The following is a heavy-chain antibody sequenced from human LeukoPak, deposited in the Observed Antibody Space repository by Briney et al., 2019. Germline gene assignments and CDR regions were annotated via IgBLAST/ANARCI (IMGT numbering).Heavy chain of an antibody. CDR3: ARENSGSYREFDY. Sequence: TSETLSLTCTVSGGSISSYYWSWIRQPAGEGLEWIGRIYTSGSTNYNASLKSRVSMSVDTSKNQFSLKLSSVTAADTAVFYCARENSGSYREFDYWGQGTLVTVSS. J-gene: IGHJ4*02. D-gene: IGHD1-26*01. CDR1: GGSISSYY. CDR2: IYTSGST. V-gene: IGHV4-4*07.